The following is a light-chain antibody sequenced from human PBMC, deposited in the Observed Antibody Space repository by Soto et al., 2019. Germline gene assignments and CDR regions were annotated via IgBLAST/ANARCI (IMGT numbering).Light chain of an antibody. Sequence: EIVLTQSPGTLSLSPGERATLSCRASQSVSSTSLAWYQHKPGQAPRLLIYGASSRATGIPDRFSGSGSGTDFTLTISRLEPEDFAVYYCQQYGSLPRTFGQGTKVEIK. CDR1: QSVSSTS. CDR3: QQYGSLPRT. V-gene: IGKV3-20*01. J-gene: IGKJ1*01. CDR2: GAS.